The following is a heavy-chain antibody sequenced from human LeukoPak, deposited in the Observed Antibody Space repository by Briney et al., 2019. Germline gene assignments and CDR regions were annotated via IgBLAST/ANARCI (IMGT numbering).Heavy chain of an antibody. CDR1: GFTFRTYA. V-gene: IGHV3-23*01. Sequence: PGGSLRLSCAASGFTFRTYAMSWVRQAPGKGLEWVSGISDSGDGTYYAESVKGRFTISRDNSKNTVFLQMNSLRVDDTTKYYCAQDKAPGSWHTPSDFWGQGTLVTVSS. CDR3: AQDKAPGSWHTPSDF. D-gene: IGHD6-13*01. J-gene: IGHJ4*02. CDR2: ISDSGDGT.